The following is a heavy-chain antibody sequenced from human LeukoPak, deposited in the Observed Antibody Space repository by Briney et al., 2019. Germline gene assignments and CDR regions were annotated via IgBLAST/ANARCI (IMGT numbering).Heavy chain of an antibody. V-gene: IGHV3-21*01. CDR2: ISSSSSYI. CDR1: GFTFNSYS. D-gene: IGHD6-19*01. J-gene: IGHJ5*02. CDR3: ARRYSSGSNWFDP. Sequence: GGSLRLSCAAAGFTFNSYSMNWVRQAPGKGLEWVSSISSSSSYIYYADSVKGRFTISRDNAKNSLYLQMNSLRAEDTAVYYCARRYSSGSNWFDPWGQGTLVTVSS.